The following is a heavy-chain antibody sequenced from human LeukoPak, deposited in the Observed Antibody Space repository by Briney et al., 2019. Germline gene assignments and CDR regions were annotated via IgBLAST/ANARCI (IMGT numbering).Heavy chain of an antibody. D-gene: IGHD3-16*01. J-gene: IGHJ4*02. Sequence: GGSLRLSCAASGFTFSSYWMTWVRQAPGRGLEWVATIKADGSDKYYVNSVKGRFTITRDNAKNSLSLQMYSLRAEDTAVYYCARGGLWGGDYWGQGTLVTVSS. CDR2: IKADGSDK. CDR1: GFTFSSYW. CDR3: ARGGLWGGDY. V-gene: IGHV3-7*01.